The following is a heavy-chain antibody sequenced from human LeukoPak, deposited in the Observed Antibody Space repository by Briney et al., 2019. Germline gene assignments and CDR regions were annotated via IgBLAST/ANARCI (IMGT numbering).Heavy chain of an antibody. V-gene: IGHV1-8*03. Sequence: ASVKVSCKASGGTFSSYAINWVRQATGQGLEWMGWMNPNSGNTGYAQKFQGRVTITRNTSISTAYMELSSLRSEDTAVYYCARDSSGWYHWFDPWGQGTLVTVSS. D-gene: IGHD6-19*01. J-gene: IGHJ5*02. CDR3: ARDSSGWYHWFDP. CDR1: GGTFSSYA. CDR2: MNPNSGNT.